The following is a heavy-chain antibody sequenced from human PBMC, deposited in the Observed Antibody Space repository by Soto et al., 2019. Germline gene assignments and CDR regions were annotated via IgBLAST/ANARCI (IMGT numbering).Heavy chain of an antibody. CDR2: IYHSGST. V-gene: IGHV4-30-2*01. CDR3: ARADGYGSGSTNPYYFDY. CDR1: GGSISSGGYS. J-gene: IGHJ4*02. D-gene: IGHD3-10*01. Sequence: QLQLQESGSGLVKPSQTLSLTCAVSGGSISSGGYSWSWIRQPPGKGLEWIGYIYHSGSTYYNPALKCRVTISVYRSKNQFSLKLSSVTAADTAVYYCARADGYGSGSTNPYYFDYWGQGTLVTVSS.